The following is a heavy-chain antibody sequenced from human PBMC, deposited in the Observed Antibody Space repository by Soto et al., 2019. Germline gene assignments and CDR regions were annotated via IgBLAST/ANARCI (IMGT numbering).Heavy chain of an antibody. CDR2: IIPIFGTA. Sequence: SLKVSCKASGGTFSSYAISWVRQAPGQGLEWMGGIIPIFGTANYAQKFQGRVTITADESTSTAYMGLGSLRSEDTAVYYCASRNAQITIFGAVVYGMDVWGQGTTVTVSS. CDR1: GGTFSSYA. J-gene: IGHJ6*02. V-gene: IGHV1-69*13. D-gene: IGHD3-3*01. CDR3: ASRNAQITIFGAVVYGMDV.